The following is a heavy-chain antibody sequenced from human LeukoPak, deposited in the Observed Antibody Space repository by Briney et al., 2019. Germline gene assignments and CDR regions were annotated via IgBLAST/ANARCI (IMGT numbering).Heavy chain of an antibody. Sequence: SETLSLTSIVSGGSISSYYWSWIRQPAGKGLEWIGRIYTSGSTNYNPSLKSRVTMSVDTSKNQFSLKLSSVTAADTAVYYCARTYYDFWSGPGFDPWGQGTLVTVSS. CDR2: IYTSGST. J-gene: IGHJ5*02. CDR3: ARTYYDFWSGPGFDP. D-gene: IGHD3-3*01. V-gene: IGHV4-4*07. CDR1: GGSISSYY.